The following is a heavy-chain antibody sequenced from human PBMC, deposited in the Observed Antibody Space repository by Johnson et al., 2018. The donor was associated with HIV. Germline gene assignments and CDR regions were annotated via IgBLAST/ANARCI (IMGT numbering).Heavy chain of an antibody. CDR3: AKARPPLQFLEWSDGFDI. J-gene: IGHJ3*02. D-gene: IGHD3-3*01. CDR1: GFTFSNYA. CDR2: ISYDGSNK. Sequence: QVQLVESGGGVVQPGRSLRLSCAASGFTFSNYAMHWVRQAPGKGLEWVAVISYDGSNKYYADSVKGRFTISRDNSKNTLYLQMNSLISEDTAVYYCAKARPPLQFLEWSDGFDIWGLGTMVTVSS. V-gene: IGHV3-30-3*01.